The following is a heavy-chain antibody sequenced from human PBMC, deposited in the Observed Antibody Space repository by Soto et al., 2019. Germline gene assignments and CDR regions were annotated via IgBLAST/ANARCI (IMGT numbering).Heavy chain of an antibody. CDR2: FDPEDGET. CDR3: ATDHYYDSSGYRDYYGMDV. CDR1: GYTLTELS. J-gene: IGHJ6*02. D-gene: IGHD3-22*01. Sequence: VASVKVSCKVSGYTLTELSMHWVRQAPGKGLEWMGGFDPEDGETIYAQKFQGRVTMTEDTSTDTAYMELSSLRSEDTAVYYCATDHYYDSSGYRDYYGMDVWGQGTTVTVSS. V-gene: IGHV1-24*01.